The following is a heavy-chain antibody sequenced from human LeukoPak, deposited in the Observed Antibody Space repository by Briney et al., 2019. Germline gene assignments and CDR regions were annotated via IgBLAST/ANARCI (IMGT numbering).Heavy chain of an antibody. CDR2: INPSGDGT. D-gene: IGHD2-15*01. J-gene: IGHJ4*02. CDR1: GYTFTSYY. Sequence: ASAKVSCKASGYTFTSYYMHWVRQAPGQGLEWMGVINPSGDGTSYPQKFQGRVTMTRNVSTSTVYMDLSSLRPDDTAAYYCARTCCSETSKFDYWGQGSLVTVSS. V-gene: IGHV1-46*01. CDR3: ARTCCSETSKFDY.